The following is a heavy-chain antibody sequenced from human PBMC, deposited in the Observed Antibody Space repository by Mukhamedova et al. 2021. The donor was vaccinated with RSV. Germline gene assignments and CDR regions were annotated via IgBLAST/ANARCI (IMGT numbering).Heavy chain of an antibody. D-gene: IGHD3-10*01. CDR2: SYDGSNK. Sequence: SYDGSNKYYADSVKGRLTISRDNSKNTLYLQMNSLRAEDTAVYYCARDRYYYGSGSYRPGSYWGQGTLVTVSS. J-gene: IGHJ4*02. CDR3: ARDRYYYGSGSYRPGSY. V-gene: IGHV3-30*01.